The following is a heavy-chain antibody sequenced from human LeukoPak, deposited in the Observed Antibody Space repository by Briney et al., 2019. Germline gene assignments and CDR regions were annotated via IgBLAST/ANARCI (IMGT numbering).Heavy chain of an antibody. D-gene: IGHD3-10*01. CDR2: IYDSGST. V-gene: IGHV4-59*01. CDR3: ARDVSGTYYSSLDYYYGMDV. J-gene: IGHJ6*02. Sequence: PSETLSLTCTVSGGSISNYYWSWIRQPPGKGLEWIGYIYDSGSTNYNPSLKGRVTISVDTSKNQFSLKVSSVTAADTAVYYCARDVSGTYYSSLDYYYGMDVWGQGTTVSVSS. CDR1: GGSISNYY.